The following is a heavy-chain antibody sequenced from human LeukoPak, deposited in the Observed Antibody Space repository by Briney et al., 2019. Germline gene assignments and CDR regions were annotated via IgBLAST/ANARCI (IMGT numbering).Heavy chain of an antibody. CDR2: INEAGSEK. D-gene: IGHD2-2*01. V-gene: IGHV3-7*01. Sequence: GGSLRLSCAASGFTFNNYWMSWVRQAPGKGLEWVANINEAGSEKNYVVSVKGRFTISRDNAKNSLYLQMNSLRDEDTAVYYCARDRVVPAADFDYWGQGTLVTVSS. J-gene: IGHJ4*02. CDR1: GFTFNNYW. CDR3: ARDRVVPAADFDY.